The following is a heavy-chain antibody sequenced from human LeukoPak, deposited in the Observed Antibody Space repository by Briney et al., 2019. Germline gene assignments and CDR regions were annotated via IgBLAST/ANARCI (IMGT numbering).Heavy chain of an antibody. CDR1: GFTVSSNY. J-gene: IGHJ2*01. Sequence: GGSLRLSCAASGFTVSSNYMSWVRQAPGKGLEWVSVIYIGGSTYYADSVKGRFTISRDNSKNTLYLQMNSLRAEDTAVYYCARVAYCGGDCYWYFDLWGRGTLVTVSS. CDR3: ARVAYCGGDCYWYFDL. D-gene: IGHD2-21*02. V-gene: IGHV3-66*01. CDR2: IYIGGST.